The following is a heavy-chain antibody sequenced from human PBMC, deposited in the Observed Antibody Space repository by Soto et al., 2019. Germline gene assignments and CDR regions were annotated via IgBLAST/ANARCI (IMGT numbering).Heavy chain of an antibody. CDR2: ISYDGSNK. V-gene: IGHV3-30*18. J-gene: IGHJ5*02. Sequence: GGSLRLSCAASGFAFSSYGMHWVRQAPGKGLERVAVISYDGSNKYYADSVKGRFTISRDNSKNTLYLQMNSLRAEDTAVYDCAKDLAAVTSVSNWFDHWGQGTLVTVSS. CDR1: GFAFSSYG. D-gene: IGHD2-21*02. CDR3: AKDLAAVTSVSNWFDH.